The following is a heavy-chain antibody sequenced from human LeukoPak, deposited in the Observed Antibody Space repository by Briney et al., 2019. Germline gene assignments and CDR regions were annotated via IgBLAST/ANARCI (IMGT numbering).Heavy chain of an antibody. CDR2: FDPEDGET. J-gene: IGHJ4*02. Sequence: GASVKVSCKVSGYTLTELSMHWVRQAPGKGLEWMGGFDPEDGETIYAQKFQGRVTMTEDTSTDTAYMELSSLRSEDTAVYYCATDQDSTAMGPGYFDYWGQGTLVTVSS. CDR1: GYTLTELS. V-gene: IGHV1-24*01. CDR3: ATDQDSTAMGPGYFDY. D-gene: IGHD5-18*01.